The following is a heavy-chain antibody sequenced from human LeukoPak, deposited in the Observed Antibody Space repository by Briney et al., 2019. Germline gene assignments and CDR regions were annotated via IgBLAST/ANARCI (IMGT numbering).Heavy chain of an antibody. J-gene: IGHJ4*02. CDR1: GVSVTTYY. Sequence: TXTVXGVSVTTYYWSWLRQPAGKGLEWIGRIYTGGSTNYNPSLKSRVTMSLDKSKKQFSLKLTSVTAAGRAAYYCXXXLMYSSTWETFNWGQGTLVTVSS. CDR3: XXXLMYSSTWETFN. CDR2: IYTGGST. D-gene: IGHD6-13*01. V-gene: IGHV4-4*07.